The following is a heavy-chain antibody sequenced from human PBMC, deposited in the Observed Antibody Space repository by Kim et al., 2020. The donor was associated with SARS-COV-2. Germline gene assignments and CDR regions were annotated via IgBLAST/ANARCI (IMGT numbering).Heavy chain of an antibody. Sequence: SVKVSCKASGGTFSSYAISWVRQAPGQGLEWMGGIIPIFGTANYAQKFQGRVTITADESTSTAYIELSSLRSEDTAVYYCARDLSGYATFDYWGQGTLVTVSS. CDR2: IIPIFGTA. J-gene: IGHJ4*02. D-gene: IGHD5-12*01. CDR1: GGTFSSYA. V-gene: IGHV1-69*13. CDR3: ARDLSGYATFDY.